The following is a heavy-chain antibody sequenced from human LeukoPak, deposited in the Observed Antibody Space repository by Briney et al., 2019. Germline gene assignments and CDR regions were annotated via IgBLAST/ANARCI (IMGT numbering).Heavy chain of an antibody. CDR2: ISPNNGDT. V-gene: IGHV1-2*02. D-gene: IGHD2-2*01. J-gene: IGHJ4*02. CDR1: GYTFTTFH. CDR3: STEDKYCTSSTCADY. Sequence: GASVKVSCKASGYTFTTFHMHWVRQAPGQGLEWMGRISPNNGDTNYAQKFHDRVTMTRDTSISTDYMELSRLRSDDTAVYFCSTEDKYCTSSTCADYWGQGTLVTVSS.